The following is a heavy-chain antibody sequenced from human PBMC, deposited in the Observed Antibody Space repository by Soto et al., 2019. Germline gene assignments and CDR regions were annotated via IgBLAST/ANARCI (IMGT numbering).Heavy chain of an antibody. CDR2: ISWNSGSI. D-gene: IGHD6-6*01. J-gene: IGHJ3*02. CDR3: AYYSSSHDAFDI. V-gene: IGHV3-9*01. CDR1: GFTFDDYA. Sequence: GGSLRLSCAASGFTFDDYAMHWVRQAPGKGLEWVSGISWNSGSIGYADSVKGRFTISRDNAKNSLYLQMNSLRAEDTALYYCAYYSSSHDAFDIWGQGTMVTVSS.